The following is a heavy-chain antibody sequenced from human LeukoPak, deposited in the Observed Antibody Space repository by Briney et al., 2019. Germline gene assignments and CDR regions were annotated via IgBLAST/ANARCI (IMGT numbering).Heavy chain of an antibody. CDR2: ISSSSSTI. V-gene: IGHV3-48*01. CDR3: ARANTPYYDFWSGYRHDAFDI. Sequence: GGSLRLSCAASGFTFSSYSMNWVRQAPGQGLEWVSYISSSSSTIYYADSVKGRFTISRDNAKNSLYLQMNSLRAEDTAVYYCARANTPYYDFWSGYRHDAFDIWGQGTMVTVSS. CDR1: GFTFSSYS. J-gene: IGHJ3*02. D-gene: IGHD3-3*01.